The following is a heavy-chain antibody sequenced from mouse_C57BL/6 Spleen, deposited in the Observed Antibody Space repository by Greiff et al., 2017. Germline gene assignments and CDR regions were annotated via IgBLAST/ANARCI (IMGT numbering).Heavy chain of an antibody. CDR2: IYPRSGNT. CDR1: GYTFTSYG. J-gene: IGHJ2*01. V-gene: IGHV1-81*01. D-gene: IGHD2-2*01. Sequence: VQLVESGAELARPGASVKLSCKASGYTFTSYGISWVKQRTGQGLEWIGEIYPRSGNTYYNEKFKGKATLTADKSSSTAYMELRSLTSEDSAVYFCARKESTMVTTSFDYWGQGTTLTVSS. CDR3: ARKESTMVTTSFDY.